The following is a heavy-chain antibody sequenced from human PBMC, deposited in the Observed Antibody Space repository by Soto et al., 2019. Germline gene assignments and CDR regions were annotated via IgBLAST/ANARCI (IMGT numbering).Heavy chain of an antibody. V-gene: IGHV1-69*13. Sequence: SVKVSCKASGGTFSSYAISWVRQAPGQGLEWMGGIIPIFGTANYAQKFQGRVAITADESTSTAYMELSSLRSEDTAVYYCARTDCSSTRCLPHPYGMDVWGQGTTVTVSS. CDR1: GGTFSSYA. CDR3: ARTDCSSTRCLPHPYGMDV. CDR2: IIPIFGTA. J-gene: IGHJ6*02. D-gene: IGHD2-2*01.